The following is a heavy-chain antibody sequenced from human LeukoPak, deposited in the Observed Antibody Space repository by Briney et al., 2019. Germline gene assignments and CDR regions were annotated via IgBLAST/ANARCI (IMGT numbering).Heavy chain of an antibody. CDR1: GFTFSSSW. J-gene: IGHJ4*02. D-gene: IGHD4-23*01. Sequence: GGSLRLSCAASGFTFSSSWMHWVRQAPGKGLVWVSRINTDGSSTSYADSVKGRFTISRDNSENTLYLQMNSLRAEDTAVYYCARDLGYYGGPDYWGQGTLVTVSS. CDR3: ARDLGYYGGPDY. V-gene: IGHV3-74*01. CDR2: INTDGSST.